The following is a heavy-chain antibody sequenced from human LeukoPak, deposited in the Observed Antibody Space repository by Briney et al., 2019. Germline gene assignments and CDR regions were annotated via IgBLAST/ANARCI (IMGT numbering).Heavy chain of an antibody. V-gene: IGHV3-23*01. CDR2: ISGSGGST. CDR1: GGSISSSN. CDR3: AKEDLRGYYDSSGYLDY. J-gene: IGHJ4*02. D-gene: IGHD3-22*01. Sequence: GTLSLTCAVSGGSISSSNWWSWVRQPPGKGLEWVSAISGSGGSTYYADSVKGRLTISRDNSKNTLYLQMNSLRAEDTAVYYCAKEDLRGYYDSSGYLDYWGQGTLVTVSS.